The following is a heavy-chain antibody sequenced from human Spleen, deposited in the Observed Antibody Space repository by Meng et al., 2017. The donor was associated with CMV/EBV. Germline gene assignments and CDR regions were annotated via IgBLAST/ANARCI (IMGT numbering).Heavy chain of an antibody. CDR3: ARKRWLQLRRYFDL. CDR1: GGSFSGYY. Sequence: GSLRLSCAVYGGSFSGYYWSWIRQPPGKGLEWIGEINHSGSTNYNPSLKSRVTISVDTSKNQFSLKLSSVTAADTAVYYCARKRWLQLRRYFDLWGRGTLVTVSS. CDR2: INHSGST. J-gene: IGHJ2*01. V-gene: IGHV4-34*01. D-gene: IGHD5-24*01.